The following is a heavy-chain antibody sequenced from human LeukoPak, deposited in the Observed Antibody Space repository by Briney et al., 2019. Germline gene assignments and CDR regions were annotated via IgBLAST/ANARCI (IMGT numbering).Heavy chain of an antibody. J-gene: IGHJ4*02. CDR2: ISRSGGST. V-gene: IGHV3-23*01. D-gene: IGHD3-22*01. CDR1: GFTFSSYA. CDR3: AKANLLYYYDSSGYYYEYYFDY. Sequence: GGSLRLSCAASGFTFSSYAMSWVRQAPGKGLEWVSAISRSGGSTYYADSVKGRFTISRDNSKNTLYLQMNSLRAEDTAVYYCAKANLLYYYDSSGYYYEYYFDYWGQGTLVTVSS.